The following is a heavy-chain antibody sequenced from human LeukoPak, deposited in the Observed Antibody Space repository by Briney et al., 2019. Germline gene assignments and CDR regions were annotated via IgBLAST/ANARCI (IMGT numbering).Heavy chain of an antibody. Sequence: PGGSLRLSCAASGFTVNRYGMSWVRQAPGKGLERVSAISGSGGTTYYADSVKGRFTISRDNSKNTLYLQINSLRGEDTAVYYCAKDHLPVIVVADRDYWGQGTLVTVSS. V-gene: IGHV3-23*01. D-gene: IGHD6-19*01. CDR3: AKDHLPVIVVADRDY. CDR2: ISGSGGTT. CDR1: GFTVNRYG. J-gene: IGHJ4*02.